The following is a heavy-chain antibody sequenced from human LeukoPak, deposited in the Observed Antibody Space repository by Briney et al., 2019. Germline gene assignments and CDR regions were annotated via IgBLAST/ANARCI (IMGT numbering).Heavy chain of an antibody. CDR2: ISSSNSYI. Sequence: GGSLRLSCAASGFTFSSYSMNWVRQAPGKGLEWGSSISSSNSYIYYADSVKGRFTISRDNAKNSLYLQMNSLRAEDTAVYYCARDPPTYYDFWSGYSCWGQGTLVTVSS. CDR1: GFTFSSYS. J-gene: IGHJ4*02. V-gene: IGHV3-21*01. D-gene: IGHD3-3*01. CDR3: ARDPPTYYDFWSGYSC.